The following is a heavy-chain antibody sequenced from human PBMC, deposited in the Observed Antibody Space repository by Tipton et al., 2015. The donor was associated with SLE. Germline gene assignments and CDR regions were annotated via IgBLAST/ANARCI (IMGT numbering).Heavy chain of an antibody. V-gene: IGHV4-61*09. J-gene: IGHJ6*02. Sequence: TLSLTCTVSGGSISSGSYYWSWIRQPAGKGLEWIGHIYTSGNTNYNPSLKSRVTISVDTSKNQFSLKLSSVTAADTAVYYCARDLIMITFGGVIAGYGMDVWGQGTTVTVSS. D-gene: IGHD3-16*02. CDR3: ARDLIMITFGGVIAGYGMDV. CDR2: IYTSGNT. CDR1: GGSISSGSYY.